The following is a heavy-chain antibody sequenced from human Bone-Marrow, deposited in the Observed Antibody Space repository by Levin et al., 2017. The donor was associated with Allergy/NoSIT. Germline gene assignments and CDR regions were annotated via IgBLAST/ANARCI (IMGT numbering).Heavy chain of an antibody. J-gene: IGHJ4*02. CDR2: INPNSGGT. V-gene: IGHV1-2*06. CDR1: GYTFTGYF. CDR3: ARNLDDDILIAYYDTTMLY. D-gene: IGHD3-9*01. Sequence: GESLKISCKASGYTFTGYFIHWVRQAPGQGLEWMGRINPNSGGTNYAQKFQGRVIMTRDTSISTAYMELSRVRSDDTAVYYCARNLDDDILIAYYDTTMLYWGQGTLVTVSS.